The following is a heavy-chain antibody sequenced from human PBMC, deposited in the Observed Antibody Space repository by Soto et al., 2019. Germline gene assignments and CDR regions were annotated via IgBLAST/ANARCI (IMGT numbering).Heavy chain of an antibody. Sequence: GGSLRLSCAASGFTFSNAWMNWVRQAPGKGLEWVGRIKSKTDGGTTDYAAPVKGRFTISRDDSKNTLYLQMNSLKTEDTAVYYGTTDSTAVRYFDWLLWGTFDYWGQGTLVTVSS. CDR2: IKSKTDGGTT. V-gene: IGHV3-15*07. D-gene: IGHD3-9*01. CDR3: TTDSTAVRYFDWLLWGTFDY. CDR1: GFTFSNAW. J-gene: IGHJ4*02.